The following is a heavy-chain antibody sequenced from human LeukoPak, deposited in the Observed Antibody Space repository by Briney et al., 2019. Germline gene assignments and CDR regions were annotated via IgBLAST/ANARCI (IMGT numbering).Heavy chain of an antibody. D-gene: IGHD3-3*01. V-gene: IGHV4-39*02. Sequence: PSETLSLTCTVSGVSITSSSYNWGWIRQPPGKGLEWIGSIYYSGNTYYNPSLKSRVTISVDTSKNQFSLKLNSVTAADTAVYFCARDEGVLRFLEYWGQGIQVTVSS. CDR1: GVSITSSSYN. CDR3: ARDEGVLRFLEY. CDR2: IYYSGNT. J-gene: IGHJ4*02.